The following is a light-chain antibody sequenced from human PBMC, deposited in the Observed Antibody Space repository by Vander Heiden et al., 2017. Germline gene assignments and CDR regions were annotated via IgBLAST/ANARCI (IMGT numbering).Light chain of an antibody. CDR1: QSVSSN. J-gene: IGKJ1*01. CDR2: GAS. V-gene: IGKV3-15*01. Sequence: ELVMTQSPATLSVSPGERATLSCRASQSVSSNLSWYQQKPGQAPRLLIYGASTRATGIPARFSGSGSGTEFTLTISSLQSEDFAVYYCQQYNNCPPWTFGQGTKVEIK. CDR3: QQYNNCPPWT.